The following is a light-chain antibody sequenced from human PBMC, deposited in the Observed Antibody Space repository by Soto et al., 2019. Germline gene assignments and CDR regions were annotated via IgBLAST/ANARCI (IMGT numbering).Light chain of an antibody. Sequence: QSMLTQPHSVSGTPGQRLTVSCSGSDSNIGSYSVHWFQQLPGTAPKLLISTTYQRPSGVPERFSGSKSGTSASLAISGLQSEDEADYYCAAWDDSLNGHVFGTGTKVTVL. CDR2: TTY. V-gene: IGLV1-44*01. CDR3: AAWDDSLNGHV. CDR1: DSNIGSYS. J-gene: IGLJ1*01.